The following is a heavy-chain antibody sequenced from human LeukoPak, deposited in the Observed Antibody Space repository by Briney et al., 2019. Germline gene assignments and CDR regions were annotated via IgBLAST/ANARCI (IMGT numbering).Heavy chain of an antibody. J-gene: IGHJ4*02. CDR3: ASITTHGSFDY. CDR1: GGSISSYY. Sequence: PSETLSLTCTVPGGSISSYYWSWIRQPAGKGLEWIGRIYTSGSTNYNPSLKSRVTMSVDTSKNQFSLKLSSVTAADTAVYYCASITTHGSFDYWGRGTLVTVSS. CDR2: IYTSGST. V-gene: IGHV4-4*07. D-gene: IGHD3-3*01.